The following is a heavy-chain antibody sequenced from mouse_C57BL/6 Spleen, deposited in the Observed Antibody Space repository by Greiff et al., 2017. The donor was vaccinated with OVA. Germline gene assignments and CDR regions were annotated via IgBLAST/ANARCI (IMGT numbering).Heavy chain of an antibody. J-gene: IGHJ3*01. D-gene: IGHD1-1*01. CDR3: ARRDYYATGGAWFAY. CDR1: GYAFSSSW. V-gene: IGHV1-82*01. Sequence: VQGVESGPELVKPGASVKISCKASGYAFSSSWMNWVKQRPGKGLEWIGRIYPGDGDTNYNGKFKGKATLTADKSSSTAYMQLSSLTSEDSAVYFCARRDYYATGGAWFAYWGQGTLVTVSA. CDR2: IYPGDGDT.